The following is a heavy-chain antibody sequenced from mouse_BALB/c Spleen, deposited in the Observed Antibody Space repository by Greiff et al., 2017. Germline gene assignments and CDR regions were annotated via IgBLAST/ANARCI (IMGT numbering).Heavy chain of an antibody. CDR3: AREGPYYGYDDAMDD. J-gene: IGHJ4*01. D-gene: IGHD2-9*01. V-gene: IGHV14-3*02. Sequence: VQLKQSGAELVKPGASVKLSCTASGFNIKDTYMHWVKQRPEQGLEWIGRIDPANGNTKYDPKFQGKATITADTSANTAYLQLSSLTSEDTAVYYCAREGPYYGYDDAMDDWGQGTSVTVSS. CDR2: IDPANGNT. CDR1: GFNIKDTY.